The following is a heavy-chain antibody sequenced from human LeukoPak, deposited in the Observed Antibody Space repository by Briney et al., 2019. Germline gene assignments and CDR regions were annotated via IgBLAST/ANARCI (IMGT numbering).Heavy chain of an antibody. CDR3: AKQLGYCSDGSCYFPY. D-gene: IGHD2-15*01. V-gene: IGHV3-23*01. CDR1: GFMFSSYA. J-gene: IGHJ4*02. Sequence: GVSLRLSCAASGFMFSSYAMSWVRQAPGKGLKWVSAISNNGGYTYYADSVQGRFTISRDNSKSTLCLQMNSLRAEDTAVYYCAKQLGYCSDGSCYFPYWGQGTLVTVCS. CDR2: ISNNGGYT.